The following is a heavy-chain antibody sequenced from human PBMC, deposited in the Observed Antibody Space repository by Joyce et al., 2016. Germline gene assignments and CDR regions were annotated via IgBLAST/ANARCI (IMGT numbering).Heavy chain of an antibody. Sequence: EVQLVESGGGLVQPGVSLRLSCEGSGFTFSSFTMSWVRQAPGKGLVWVAYITSSNARIVYADSVKGRFTISRDNAKKSLYLQMNSLRDDDTAVYYCARVSSTPYYFDFWGQGTLVTVSS. J-gene: IGHJ4*02. V-gene: IGHV3-48*02. CDR3: ARVSSTPYYFDF. D-gene: IGHD6-6*01. CDR1: GFTFSSFT. CDR2: ITSSNARI.